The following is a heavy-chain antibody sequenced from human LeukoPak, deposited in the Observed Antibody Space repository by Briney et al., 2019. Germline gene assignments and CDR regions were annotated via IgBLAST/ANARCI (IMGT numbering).Heavy chain of an antibody. J-gene: IGHJ4*02. V-gene: IGHV4-39*01. Sequence: PSETLSLTCTDSGGSISSSSYYWGWIRQPPGKGLEWIGSIYYSGSTYYNPSLKSRVTISVDTSKNQFSLNLSSVTAADTAVYYCARGSGTPFDYWGQGTLVTVSS. CDR1: GGSISSSSYY. CDR3: ARGSGTPFDY. D-gene: IGHD1-1*01. CDR2: IYYSGST.